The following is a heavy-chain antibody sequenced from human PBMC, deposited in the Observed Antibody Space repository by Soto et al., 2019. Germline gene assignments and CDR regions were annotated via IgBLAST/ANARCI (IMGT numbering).Heavy chain of an antibody. Sequence: GASVKVSCKASGYTFTSYGISWVRQAPGQGLEWMGWISAYNGNTNYAQKLQGRVTMTTDTSTSTAYMELRSLRSDDTAVYYCARDVRWNYDRRYWFDPWGQGTLVTVSS. D-gene: IGHD1-7*01. V-gene: IGHV1-18*04. CDR1: GYTFTSYG. CDR2: ISAYNGNT. J-gene: IGHJ5*02. CDR3: ARDVRWNYDRRYWFDP.